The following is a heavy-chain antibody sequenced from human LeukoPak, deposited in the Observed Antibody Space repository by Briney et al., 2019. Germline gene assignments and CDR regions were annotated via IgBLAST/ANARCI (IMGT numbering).Heavy chain of an antibody. CDR3: ARVKDAQYYYDSSGSNWFDP. CDR1: GYSISSGYY. V-gene: IGHV4-38-2*02. CDR2: IYHSGST. J-gene: IGHJ5*02. Sequence: SETLSLTCTVSGYSISSGYYWGWIRQPPGKGLEWIGSIYHSGSTYYNPSLKSRVTISVDTSKNQFSLKLSSVTAADTAVYYCARVKDAQYYYDSSGSNWFDPWGQGTLVTISS. D-gene: IGHD3-22*01.